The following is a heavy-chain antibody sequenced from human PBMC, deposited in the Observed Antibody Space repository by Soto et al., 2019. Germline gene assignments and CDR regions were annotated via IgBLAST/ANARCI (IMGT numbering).Heavy chain of an antibody. D-gene: IGHD1-26*01. V-gene: IGHV5-51*01. CDR3: ATSYSYSRTYYYFGMDV. CDR1: GYRFTSYW. CDR2: IYPGDSGT. J-gene: IGHJ6*02. Sequence: XXSLKISCKGSGYRFTSYWISWVLQMPGKGLEWMGVIYPGDSGTRYSPSFQGQVTISADKSISTAYLQWSSLKASETAMYYCATSYSYSRTYYYFGMDVWGQGTTVTVSS.